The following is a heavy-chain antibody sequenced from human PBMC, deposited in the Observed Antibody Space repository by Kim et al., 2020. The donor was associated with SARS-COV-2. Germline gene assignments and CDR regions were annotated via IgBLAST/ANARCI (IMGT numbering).Heavy chain of an antibody. Sequence: SETLSLTCTVSGGSISSSSYYWGWIRQPPGKGLEWIGSIYYSGSTYYNPSLKSRDTISVDTSKNQFSLKLSSVTAADTAVYYCARLPTCSSTSCYNYYYYGMDVWGRGTTVAVAS. CDR1: GGSISSSSYY. CDR3: ARLPTCSSTSCYNYYYYGMDV. V-gene: IGHV4-39*01. J-gene: IGHJ6*02. CDR2: IYYSGST. D-gene: IGHD2-2*02.